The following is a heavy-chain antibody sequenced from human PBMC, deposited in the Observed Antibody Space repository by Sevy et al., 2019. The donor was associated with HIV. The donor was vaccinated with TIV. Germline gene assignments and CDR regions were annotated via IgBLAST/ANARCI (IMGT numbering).Heavy chain of an antibody. CDR3: AKDINRGCDGINCYPYYYYFYGLDV. Sequence: GGSLRLSCAASGFPLNDHALHWVRQVPGKGLEWVSGISWNSRNVGYADSVKGRFTISRDNANHFLYLEMNSLRPEDTAFYYCAKDINRGCDGINCYPYYYYFYGLDVWGQGATVTVSS. CDR1: GFPLNDHA. V-gene: IGHV3-9*01. CDR2: ISWNSRNV. J-gene: IGHJ6*02. D-gene: IGHD2-21*01.